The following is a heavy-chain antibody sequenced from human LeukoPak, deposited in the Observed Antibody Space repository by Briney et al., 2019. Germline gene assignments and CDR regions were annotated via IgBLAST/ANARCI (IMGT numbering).Heavy chain of an antibody. CDR2: IRSKAYCGTT. J-gene: IGHJ4*02. CDR1: GFTFGDYA. CDR3: TTSYGDYVIEYYFDY. D-gene: IGHD4-17*01. Sequence: PGRSLRLSCTASGFTFGDYAMSWVRQAPGKGLEWVGFIRSKAYCGTTEYAASVKGRFTISRDDSKSIAYLQVNSLKTEDTAVYYCTTSYGDYVIEYYFDYWGQGTLVTVSS. V-gene: IGHV3-49*04.